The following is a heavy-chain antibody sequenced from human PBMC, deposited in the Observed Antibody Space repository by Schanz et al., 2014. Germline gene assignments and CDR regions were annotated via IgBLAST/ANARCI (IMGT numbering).Heavy chain of an antibody. CDR1: GFTFRGYA. CDR3: ARIGGSVFDY. J-gene: IGHJ4*02. D-gene: IGHD3-10*01. CDR2: VSRSTPDI. Sequence: EVQLAESGGGLVQPGGSLRLSCAASGFTFRGYAMSWVRQAPGKGLEWVSYVSRSTPDIYYADSVKGRFTISRDNSKNSLYLQMNSLRAEDTAVYYCARIGGSVFDYWAQGTLVTVSS. V-gene: IGHV3-21*04.